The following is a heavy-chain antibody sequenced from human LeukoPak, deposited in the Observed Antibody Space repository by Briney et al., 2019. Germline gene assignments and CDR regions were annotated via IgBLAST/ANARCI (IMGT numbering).Heavy chain of an antibody. CDR1: GGSISSDNYY. CDR3: ARVYYSNSYDYWYFDL. Sequence: SETLSLTCTVSGGSISSDNYYWGWIRQPPGKGLEWIGSIYYSGSTYYNPSLKSRVTISVDTSKNQFSLKLSSVTAADTAVYYCARVYYSNSYDYWYFDLWGRGTLVTVSS. CDR2: IYYSGST. J-gene: IGHJ2*01. V-gene: IGHV4-39*07. D-gene: IGHD6-13*01.